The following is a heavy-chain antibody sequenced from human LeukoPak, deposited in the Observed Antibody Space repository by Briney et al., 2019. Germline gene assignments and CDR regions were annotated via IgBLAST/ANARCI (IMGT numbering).Heavy chain of an antibody. V-gene: IGHV5-51*01. CDR1: GYSFTSYW. Sequence: GESLKISCKGSGYSFTSYWIGWVRQMPGKGLEWMGIIYPGDSDIRYSPSFQGQVTISADKSISTAYLQWSSLKASDTAIYYCARRTSTYYLGYNYDYMDVWGKGTTVTVSS. CDR3: ARRTSTYYLGYNYDYMDV. D-gene: IGHD3-22*01. CDR2: IYPGDSDI. J-gene: IGHJ6*03.